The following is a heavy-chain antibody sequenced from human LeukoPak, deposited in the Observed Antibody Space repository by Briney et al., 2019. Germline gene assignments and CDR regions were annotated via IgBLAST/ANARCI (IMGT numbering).Heavy chain of an antibody. CDR3: ARASSSGSYYWFDY. D-gene: IGHD3-10*01. V-gene: IGHV3-7*01. Sequence: GGSLRLSCAASGFTFSSYWMSWVRQAPGKGLEWVANIKQDGSEKYYVDSVKGRFTISGDNAKNSLYLQMNSLRAEDTAVYYCARASSSGSYYWFDYWGQGTLVTVSS. J-gene: IGHJ4*02. CDR1: GFTFSSYW. CDR2: IKQDGSEK.